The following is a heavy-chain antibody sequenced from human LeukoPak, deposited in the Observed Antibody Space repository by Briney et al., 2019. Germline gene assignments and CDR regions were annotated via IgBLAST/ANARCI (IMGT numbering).Heavy chain of an antibody. D-gene: IGHD2-15*01. J-gene: IGHJ4*02. CDR1: GFTFSSYE. CDR2: ISSSGSTI. CDR3: AKSGLNRFDY. Sequence: GGSLRLSCAASGFTFSSYEMNWVRQAPGKGLEWVSYISSSGSTIYYADSVKGRFTISRDNSKNTVYLQMNSLRAEDTAVYYCAKSGLNRFDYWGQGTLVTVSS. V-gene: IGHV3-48*03.